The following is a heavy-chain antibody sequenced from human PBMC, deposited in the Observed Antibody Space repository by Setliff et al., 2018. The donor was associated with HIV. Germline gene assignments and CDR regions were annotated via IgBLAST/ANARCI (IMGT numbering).Heavy chain of an antibody. J-gene: IGHJ1*01. CDR1: GGSFSAYY. Sequence: SETLSLTCAVYGGSFSAYYWSWIRQTPGKGLEWIGEINHSEGTNYNPSPKSRVTMSVDTSKNQFSLKLSSVTAADTAVFYCARGGYSYGFGRHRAYFQYWGQGTQVTVSS. D-gene: IGHD5-18*01. V-gene: IGHV4-34*01. CDR2: INHSEGT. CDR3: ARGGYSYGFGRHRAYFQY.